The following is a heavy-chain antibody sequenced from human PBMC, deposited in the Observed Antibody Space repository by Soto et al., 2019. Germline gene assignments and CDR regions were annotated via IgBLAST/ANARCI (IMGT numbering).Heavy chain of an antibody. CDR2: ISSSGSTI. V-gene: IGHV3-11*01. J-gene: IGHJ4*02. D-gene: IGHD3-16*02. Sequence: GGSLRLCCAASGFTFSDYYMSWIRQAPGKGLEWVSYISSSGSTIYYADSVKGRFSISRDNAKNSLYLQMNSLRAEDTAVYYCARDQYYDYIWGSYRPTTSDYWGQGTLVTVSS. CDR3: ARDQYYDYIWGSYRPTTSDY. CDR1: GFTFSDYY.